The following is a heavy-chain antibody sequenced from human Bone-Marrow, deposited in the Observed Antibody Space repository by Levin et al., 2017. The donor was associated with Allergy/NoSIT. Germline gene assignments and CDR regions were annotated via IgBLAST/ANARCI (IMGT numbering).Heavy chain of an antibody. Sequence: SQTLSLTCTVSTGSISSSFWIWIRQPPGKGLEWIGYIHDSGTTNYIPSLKTRLTISLDTSKNRFSLNLISVTAADTAVYYCARAPHYYTGMDVWGQGITVTVSS. CDR2: IHDSGTT. CDR1: TGSISSSF. V-gene: IGHV4-59*01. J-gene: IGHJ6*02. CDR3: ARAPHYYTGMDV.